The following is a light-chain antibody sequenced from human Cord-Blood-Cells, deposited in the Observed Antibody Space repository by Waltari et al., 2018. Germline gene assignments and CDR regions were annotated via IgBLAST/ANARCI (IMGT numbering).Light chain of an antibody. CDR2: GAS. CDR3: QQRSNWPRALT. V-gene: IGKV3-11*01. Sequence: EIVLTQSPATLSLSPGERATLSCRASQSVSSYLAWYQQKPRQAPRLLSYGASNRATRIPARFSGSGSGTDFTLTISSLEPEDFAVYYCQQRSNWPRALTFGGGTKVEIK. J-gene: IGKJ4*01. CDR1: QSVSSY.